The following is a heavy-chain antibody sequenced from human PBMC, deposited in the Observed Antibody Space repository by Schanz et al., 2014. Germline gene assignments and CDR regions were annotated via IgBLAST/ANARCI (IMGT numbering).Heavy chain of an antibody. Sequence: EVQLVESGGGLVKPGDSLRLSCAASGFTFSSYTMKWVRQAPGKGLEWVSSISSTSTYLYYADSVKGRFTISRDNSKNTLYLQMNSLRAEDTAVYYCARGYSSSMDVWGQGTTVTVSS. V-gene: IGHV3-21*01. CDR2: ISSTSTYL. J-gene: IGHJ6*02. D-gene: IGHD6-6*01. CDR1: GFTFSSYT. CDR3: ARGYSSSMDV.